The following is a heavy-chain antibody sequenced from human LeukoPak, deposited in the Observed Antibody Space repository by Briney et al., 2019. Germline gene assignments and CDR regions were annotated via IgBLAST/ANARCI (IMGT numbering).Heavy chain of an antibody. CDR2: INPSGGST. J-gene: IGHJ4*02. D-gene: IGHD1-1*01. CDR3: ARDPRTTGTTFDY. CDR1: GYTFTSYY. Sequence: ASVKVSCKASGYTFTSYYLHWVRQAPGQGLEWMGVINPSGGSTSYAQKFQGRVTMTRDTSTSTVYMELSSLRSEDTAVYYCARDPRTTGTTFDYWGQGTLVTVSS. V-gene: IGHV1-46*01.